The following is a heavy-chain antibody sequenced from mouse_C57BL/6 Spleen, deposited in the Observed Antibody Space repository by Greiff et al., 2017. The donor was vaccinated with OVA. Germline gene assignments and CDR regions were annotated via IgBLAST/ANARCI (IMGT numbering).Heavy chain of an antibody. CDR2: INYDGSST. V-gene: IGHV5-16*01. D-gene: IGHD1-1*01. J-gene: IGHJ1*03. CDR1: GFTFSDYY. Sequence: EVKVVESEGGLVQPGSSMKLSCTASGFTFSDYYMAWVRQVPEKGLEWVANINYDGSSTYYLDSLKSRFIISRDNATNILYLQMSSLKSEDTATYDYARERDYYGSSYGYFDVWGTGTTVTVAS. CDR3: ARERDYYGSSYGYFDV.